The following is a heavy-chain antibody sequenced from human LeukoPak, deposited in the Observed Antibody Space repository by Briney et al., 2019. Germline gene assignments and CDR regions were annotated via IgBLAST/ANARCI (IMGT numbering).Heavy chain of an antibody. CDR2: IIPIFGTA. CDR1: GGTFSSYA. CDR3: ARSVAPRTHFDY. V-gene: IGHV1-69*13. J-gene: IGHJ4*02. Sequence: GASVKVSCKASGGTFSSYAISWVRQAPGQGLEWMGGIIPIFGTANYAQKFQGRVTITADESTSTAYMELSSLRSEDTAVYYCARSVAPRTHFDYWGQGTLVTVSS.